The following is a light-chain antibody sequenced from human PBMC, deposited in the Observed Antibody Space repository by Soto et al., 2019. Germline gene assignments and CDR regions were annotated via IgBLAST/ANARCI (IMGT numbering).Light chain of an antibody. CDR1: QSISTY. CDR2: GAS. CDR3: QHSFITPPLR. Sequence: DIQMSQSQSSLSASIGDRLTITCRASQSISTYLKWYQQKPGKAPRLLIYGASTLQNGVPSRFSGSGSATDYTLTINSLQPEDFATYYCQHSFITPPLRFGGGTTVEMK. J-gene: IGKJ4*02. V-gene: IGKV1-39*01.